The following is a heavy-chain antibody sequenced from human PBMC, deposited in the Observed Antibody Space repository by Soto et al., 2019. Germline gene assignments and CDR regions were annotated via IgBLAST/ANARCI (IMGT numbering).Heavy chain of an antibody. V-gene: IGHV4-31*03. Sequence: QVQLQESGPGLVKPSQTLSLTCTVSGGSISSGGYYWSWIRQHPGKGLEWIGYTYYSGSTYYNPSLKSRVTISVDTPKNKFSLKLSSVTAADTAVYYCARSWIYDFWSGYMADAFDIWGQGTMVTVSS. J-gene: IGHJ3*02. CDR2: TYYSGST. CDR3: ARSWIYDFWSGYMADAFDI. CDR1: GGSISSGGYY. D-gene: IGHD3-3*01.